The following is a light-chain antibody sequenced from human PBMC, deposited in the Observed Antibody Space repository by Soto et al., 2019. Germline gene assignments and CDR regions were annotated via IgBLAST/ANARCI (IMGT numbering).Light chain of an antibody. CDR2: AVT. CDR1: SSDVGGYNY. V-gene: IGLV2-14*01. Sequence: QSVLTQPASVSGSPGQSITISCTGTSSDVGGYNYVSWYQQHPGKAPKLMIYAVTDRPSGVSSRFSGSKSGNTASLTISGLQAEDEADYYCSSYSISDTPYVFGGGTKVTV. J-gene: IGLJ1*01. CDR3: SSYSISDTPYV.